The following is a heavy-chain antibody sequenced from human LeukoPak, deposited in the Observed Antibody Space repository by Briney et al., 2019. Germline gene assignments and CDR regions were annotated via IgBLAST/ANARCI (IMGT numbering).Heavy chain of an antibody. CDR2: ISYDGSNK. D-gene: IGHD2-15*01. CDR1: GFTFSSYA. Sequence: GGSLRLSCAASGFTFSSYAMHWVRQAPGKGLEWVAVISYDGSNKYYADSVKGRFTISRDNSKNTLYLQMNSLRAEDTAVYYCARSLYCSGGSCDRYYYYGMDVWGQGTTVTVSS. J-gene: IGHJ6*02. V-gene: IGHV3-30-3*01. CDR3: ARSLYCSGGSCDRYYYYGMDV.